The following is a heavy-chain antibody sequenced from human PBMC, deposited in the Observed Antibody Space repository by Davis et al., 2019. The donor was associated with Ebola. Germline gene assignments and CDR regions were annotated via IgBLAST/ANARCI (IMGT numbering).Heavy chain of an antibody. Sequence: MPSETLSLTCTVSGDSISNYYWSWNRQPPGKGLDWIGYIFYSGTTNYNTSLKSRVTMSVDTSKNQFSLKLSSVTAADTAVYYCARHYTDGSGQFDYWGQGTLVTVSS. J-gene: IGHJ4*02. CDR1: GDSISNYY. CDR2: IFYSGTT. V-gene: IGHV4-59*08. D-gene: IGHD3-10*01. CDR3: ARHYTDGSGQFDY.